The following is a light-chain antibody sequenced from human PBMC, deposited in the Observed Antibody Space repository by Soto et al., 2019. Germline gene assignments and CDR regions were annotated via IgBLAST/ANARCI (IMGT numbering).Light chain of an antibody. Sequence: DIQMTQSPSSLSASVGDRVTITCRASQSISSYLNWYQQKPGKAPKLLIYAASSLQSGVPSRFSGSGSGTDFTLIISSLQPEDSATYYCHQSYSSLYTFGQGTKLEIK. CDR3: HQSYSSLYT. V-gene: IGKV1-39*01. CDR1: QSISSY. CDR2: AAS. J-gene: IGKJ2*01.